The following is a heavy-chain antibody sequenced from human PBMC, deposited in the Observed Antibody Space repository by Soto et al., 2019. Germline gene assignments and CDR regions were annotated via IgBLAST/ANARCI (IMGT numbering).Heavy chain of an antibody. V-gene: IGHV4-31*03. CDR3: ARALLAAKPIIVVVAATRALGAFDI. Sequence: SETLSLTCTVSGGSLSSGGYYWSWIRQHPGKGLEWIGYIYYSGSTYYNPSLKSRVTISVDTSKNQFSLKLSSVTAADTAVYYCARALLAAKPIIVVVAATRALGAFDIWGQGTMVTVSS. D-gene: IGHD2-15*01. CDR1: GGSLSSGGYY. J-gene: IGHJ3*02. CDR2: IYYSGST.